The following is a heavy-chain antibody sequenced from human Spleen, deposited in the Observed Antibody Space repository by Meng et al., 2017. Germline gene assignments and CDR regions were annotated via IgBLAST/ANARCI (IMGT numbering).Heavy chain of an antibody. V-gene: IGHV4-34*01. D-gene: IGHD4-11*01. CDR1: GGSFSDYY. Sequence: PQWGAGVLKPSETLSLTCVVSGGSFSDYYWSWIRKPPGKGLEWIGEINHSGSTNYNPSLESRATISVDTSQNNLSLKLSSVTAADSAVYYCARGPTTMAHDFDYWGQGTLVTVSS. CDR3: ARGPTTMAHDFDY. J-gene: IGHJ4*02. CDR2: INHSGST.